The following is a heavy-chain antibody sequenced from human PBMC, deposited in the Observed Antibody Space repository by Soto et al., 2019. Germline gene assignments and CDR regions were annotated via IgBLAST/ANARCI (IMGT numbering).Heavy chain of an antibody. CDR1: GGSISSYY. J-gene: IGHJ4*02. D-gene: IGHD2-15*01. V-gene: IGHV4-59*01. Sequence: SETLSLTCTVSGGSISSYYWSWIRQPPGKGLEWIGHIYYTGTTNYNPSLRSRVTISVDTSKNQFSLKLSSVTAADTAVYYCARXGFGPNCSGGTCYGYVYCGQGTQVTVSS. CDR2: IYYTGTT. CDR3: ARXGFGPNCSGGTCYGYVY.